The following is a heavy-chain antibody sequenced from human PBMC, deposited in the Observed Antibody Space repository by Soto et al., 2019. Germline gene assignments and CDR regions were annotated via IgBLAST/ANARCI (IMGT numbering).Heavy chain of an antibody. CDR2: ISGSGGNT. CDR3: AKDHWYFDY. D-gene: IGHD1-1*01. J-gene: IGHJ4*02. CDR1: GFTFSSYA. V-gene: IGHV3-23*01. Sequence: PGGSLRLSCAASGFTFSSYAMSWVRQAPGKGLEWVSAISGSGGNTYYADSVKGRFTISRDKSKKTLYLQMNSLRAEDTAVYYCAKDHWYFDYWGQGTLVTVSS.